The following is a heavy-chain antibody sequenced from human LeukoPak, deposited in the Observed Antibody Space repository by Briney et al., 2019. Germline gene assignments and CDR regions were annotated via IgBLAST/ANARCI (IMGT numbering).Heavy chain of an antibody. CDR3: ARVGLVPAALIDDY. Sequence: ASVKVSCKASGYTFTGYYMHWVRQAPGQGLEWMGWINPNSGGTNYAQKFQGRVTMTRDTSISTAYMELSRLRSDDAAVYYCARVGLVPAALIDDYWGQGTLVTVSS. D-gene: IGHD2-2*01. CDR1: GYTFTGYY. J-gene: IGHJ4*02. CDR2: INPNSGGT. V-gene: IGHV1-2*02.